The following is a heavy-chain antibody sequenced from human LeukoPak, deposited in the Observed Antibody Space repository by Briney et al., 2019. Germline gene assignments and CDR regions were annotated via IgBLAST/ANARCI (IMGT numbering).Heavy chain of an antibody. V-gene: IGHV3-30-3*01. Sequence: GGSLRLSCAASGFTFSSYAMHWVRQAPGKGLEWVAVISYDGSNKYYADSVKGRFTISRDNSKNTLYLQMNSLRAEDTAVYYCAGPIAAAGSWGQGTLVTVSS. D-gene: IGHD6-13*01. CDR3: AGPIAAAGS. CDR1: GFTFSSYA. J-gene: IGHJ5*02. CDR2: ISYDGSNK.